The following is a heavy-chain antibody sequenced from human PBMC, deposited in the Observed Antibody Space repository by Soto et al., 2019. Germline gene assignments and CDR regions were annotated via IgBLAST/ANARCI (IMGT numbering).Heavy chain of an antibody. J-gene: IGHJ6*02. V-gene: IGHV4-39*01. CDR2: IYYSGST. D-gene: IGHD6-19*01. Sequence: SATLSLTCTVSGGSISPSSYHWCWIRHPPGKGLEWIGSIYYSGSTYYNPSLKSRVTISVDTSKNQFSLKLSSVTAADTAVYYCARRPGIAVAGGYGMDVWGQGTTVT. CDR3: ARRPGIAVAGGYGMDV. CDR1: GGSISPSSYH.